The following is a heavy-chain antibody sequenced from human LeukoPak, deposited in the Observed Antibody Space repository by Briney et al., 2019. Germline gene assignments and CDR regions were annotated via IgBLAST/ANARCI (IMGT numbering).Heavy chain of an antibody. CDR1: GGSIRSYY. CDR3: ASXPVXXXYYXDP. D-gene: IGHD1-26*01. J-gene: IGHJ2*01. Sequence: SETLSLTCTVSGGSIRSYYWSWIRQPPGKGLEWIGYIYYSGSSNYNPSLKSRVTIAVDTSKNQLSLKLSSVTAADTAIYYCASXPVXXXYYXDPWGRGXLVTVSS. CDR2: IYYSGSS. V-gene: IGHV4-59*08.